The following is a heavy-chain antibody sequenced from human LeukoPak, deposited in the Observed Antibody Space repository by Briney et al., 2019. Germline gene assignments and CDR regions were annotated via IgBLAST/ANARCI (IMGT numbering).Heavy chain of an antibody. V-gene: IGHV4-39*01. CDR3: ARVPTVTFFDY. CDR1: GGSIRSNSYY. D-gene: IGHD4-17*01. Sequence: PSETLSLTCSVSGGSIRSNSYYWGWVRQPPGKGLEWFGSIYYSGSTYYNPSLKSRVTISVDTSKNQFSLKLSSVTAADTAVYYCARVPTVTFFDYWGQGTLVTVSS. J-gene: IGHJ4*02. CDR2: IYYSGST.